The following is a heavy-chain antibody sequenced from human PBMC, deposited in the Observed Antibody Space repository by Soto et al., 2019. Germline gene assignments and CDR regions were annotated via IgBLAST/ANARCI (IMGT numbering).Heavy chain of an antibody. V-gene: IGHV1-3*01. CDR2: INAGNGNT. CDR3: ARSRYDYSNTYNWFDP. CDR1: GYTFTSYA. J-gene: IGHJ5*02. D-gene: IGHD4-4*01. Sequence: RASVKVSCKASGYTFTSYAMHWVRQAPGQRLEWMGWINAGNGNTKYSQKFQGRVTITRDTSASTAYMELSSLRSEDTAVYYCARSRYDYSNTYNWFDPWGQGTLVTVSS.